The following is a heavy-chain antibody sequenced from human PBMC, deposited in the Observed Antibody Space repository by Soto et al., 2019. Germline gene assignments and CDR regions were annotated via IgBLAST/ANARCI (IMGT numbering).Heavy chain of an antibody. Sequence: AVKVSCKASGDTFSGYPINWVRQAPGEGLEWMGRIIPAFGTTNDAQRFEGRVTFTADESTNTAYMELRGLLSEDTAVYYCARDGGFEELNYCGPGTL. CDR2: IIPAFGTT. CDR1: GDTFSGYP. D-gene: IGHD3-16*01. J-gene: IGHJ4*02. CDR3: ARDGGFEELNY. V-gene: IGHV1-69*13.